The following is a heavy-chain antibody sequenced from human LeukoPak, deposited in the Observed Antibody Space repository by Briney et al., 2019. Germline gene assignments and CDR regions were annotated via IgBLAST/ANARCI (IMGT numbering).Heavy chain of an antibody. V-gene: IGHV1-18*01. Sequence: ASVKVSCKASGYTFTSYGINWVRQAPGQGLEWMGWISAYNGNTNYAQKFQGRVTVTTDTSTSTAYMELRSLRAEDTALYYCAKDIKQQPNYYFDYWGQGTLVTVSS. CDR1: GYTFTSYG. D-gene: IGHD6-13*01. CDR3: AKDIKQQPNYYFDY. J-gene: IGHJ4*02. CDR2: ISAYNGNT.